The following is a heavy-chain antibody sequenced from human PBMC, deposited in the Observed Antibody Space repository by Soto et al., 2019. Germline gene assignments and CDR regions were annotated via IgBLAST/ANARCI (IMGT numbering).Heavy chain of an antibody. CDR3: TSTTSIAALTEDRSWFSYYYYGMDV. Sequence: GGSLRLSCAASGFTFSGSAMHWVRQASGKGLEWVGRIRSKANSYATAYAASVKGRFTISRDDSKNTAYLQMNSLKTEDTAVYYCTSTTSIAALTEDRSWFSYYYYGMDVWGQGTTVTVSS. V-gene: IGHV3-73*01. CDR1: GFTFSGSA. J-gene: IGHJ6*02. D-gene: IGHD6-6*01. CDR2: IRSKANSYAT.